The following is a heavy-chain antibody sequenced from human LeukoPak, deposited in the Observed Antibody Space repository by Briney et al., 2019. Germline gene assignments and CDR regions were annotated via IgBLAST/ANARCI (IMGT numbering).Heavy chain of an antibody. V-gene: IGHV1-69*04. D-gene: IGHD5-24*01. CDR2: IIPIFGIA. Sequence: SVKDSCKASGGAFSSYAISWVRQAPGQGLEWMGRIIPIFGIANYAQKFQGRVTITADKSTSTAYMELSSLRSEDTAVYYCARAVEMATIGGNYYFDYWGQGTLVTVSS. CDR3: ARAVEMATIGGNYYFDY. J-gene: IGHJ4*02. CDR1: GGAFSSYA.